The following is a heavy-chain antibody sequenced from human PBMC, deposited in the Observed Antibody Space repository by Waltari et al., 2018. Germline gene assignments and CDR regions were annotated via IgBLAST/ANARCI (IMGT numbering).Heavy chain of an antibody. CDR3: ARVGPSMVRGVMPYNWFDP. CDR1: GGSISSYY. Sequence: QVQLQESGPGLVKPSETLSLTCTVSGGSISSYYWSWIRQPPGKGLEWIGYIYYSGSTNYNPSLKSRVTISVDTSKNQFSLKLSSVTAADTAVYYCARVGPSMVRGVMPYNWFDPWGQGTLVTVSS. J-gene: IGHJ5*02. CDR2: IYYSGST. V-gene: IGHV4-59*01. D-gene: IGHD3-10*01.